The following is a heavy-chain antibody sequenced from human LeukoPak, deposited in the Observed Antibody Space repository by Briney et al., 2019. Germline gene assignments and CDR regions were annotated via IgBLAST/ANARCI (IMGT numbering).Heavy chain of an antibody. CDR1: GFTFSTYT. CDR2: IVPGSDYI. V-gene: IGHV3-21*01. Sequence: PGESLRLSCAASGFTFSTYTMIWVRQAPGKGLEWVSSIVPGSDYIYYADSVKGRFSISRDDAKNALYLQLHSLRPEDTAIYYCARAPLSAVVEYWGLGTLVAVSS. J-gene: IGHJ4*02. D-gene: IGHD2-15*01. CDR3: ARAPLSAVVEY.